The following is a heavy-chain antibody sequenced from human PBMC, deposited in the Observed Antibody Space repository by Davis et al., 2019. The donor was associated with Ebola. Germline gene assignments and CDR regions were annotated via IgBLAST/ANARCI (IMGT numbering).Heavy chain of an antibody. V-gene: IGHV3-23*01. J-gene: IGHJ5*02. D-gene: IGHD6-19*01. CDR2: ISNSGVTT. Sequence: PGGSLRLSCAVSGFTFGSYAMNWVRQAPGKGLEWVSGISNSGVTTEYADSVQGRFTISRDNSRNTLYLQMNSLRAEDTAVYFCAKSEYGSGWGPWGQGTLVTVFS. CDR3: AKSEYGSGWGP. CDR1: GFTFGSYA.